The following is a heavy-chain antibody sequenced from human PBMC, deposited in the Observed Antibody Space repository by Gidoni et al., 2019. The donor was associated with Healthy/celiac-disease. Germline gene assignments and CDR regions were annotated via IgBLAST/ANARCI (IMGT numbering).Heavy chain of an antibody. D-gene: IGHD6-19*01. Sequence: QVQLVQSGAEVKKPGASVKVPCKCSGSTLPELPMNWVRPAPGKGPEWMGGFDPEEGETIYAQKFQGRVTMTEETSTDTAYMELSSLRSEDTAVYYCATFPSSGWYDLGYWGQGTLVTVSS. CDR3: ATFPSSGWYDLGY. J-gene: IGHJ4*02. CDR1: GSTLPELP. CDR2: FDPEEGET. V-gene: IGHV1-24*01.